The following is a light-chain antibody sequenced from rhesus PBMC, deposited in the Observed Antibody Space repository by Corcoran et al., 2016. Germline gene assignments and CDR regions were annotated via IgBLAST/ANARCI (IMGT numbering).Light chain of an antibody. CDR3: QQYSNWYI. Sequence: EVVLTQSPATLSLSPGERATLSCRASQSVSSRLAWYQQRPGQAPRLLIYDATTRATGIPDRFSGSGSGTDCTLTISSLEPEDVGVFYCQQYSNWYIVGQGTKVEIK. CDR2: DAT. V-gene: IGKV3-35*01. J-gene: IGKJ2*01. CDR1: QSVSSR.